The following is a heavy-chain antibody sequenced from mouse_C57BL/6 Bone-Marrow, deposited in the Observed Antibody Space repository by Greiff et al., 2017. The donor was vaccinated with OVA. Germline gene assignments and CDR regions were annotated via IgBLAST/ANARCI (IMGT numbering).Heavy chain of an antibody. Sequence: QVQLQQSGAELARPGASVKLSCKASGYTFTSYGISWVKQRTGQGLEWIGEIYPRSGNTYYNEKFKGKATLTADKSSSTAYMELRSLTSEDSAVYFCARKYYYGSSYYWYVDVWGTGTTVTVSS. D-gene: IGHD1-1*01. CDR3: ARKYYYGSSYYWYVDV. J-gene: IGHJ1*03. V-gene: IGHV1-81*01. CDR2: IYPRSGNT. CDR1: GYTFTSYG.